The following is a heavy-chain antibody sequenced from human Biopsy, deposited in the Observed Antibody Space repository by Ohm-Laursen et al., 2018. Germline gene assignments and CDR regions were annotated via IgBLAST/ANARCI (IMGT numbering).Heavy chain of an antibody. D-gene: IGHD2-15*01. CDR3: ARGRTEVAADTFDI. CDR2: IRDSGDSA. V-gene: IGHV3-23*01. Sequence: SLRLSCTASGFTFSSHAMAWVRQAPGKGLEWVSGIRDSGDSAYYADSVKGRFTISRDNSRNTVYLQMSSLTAEDTAVYFCARGRTEVAADTFDIWGQGTMVTVSS. CDR1: GFTFSSHA. J-gene: IGHJ3*02.